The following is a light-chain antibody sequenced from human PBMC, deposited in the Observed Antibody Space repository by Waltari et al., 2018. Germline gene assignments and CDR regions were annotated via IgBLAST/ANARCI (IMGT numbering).Light chain of an antibody. CDR3: AAWDDSLSGPV. CDR1: SSNIGSNY. CDR2: RHN. V-gene: IGLV1-47*01. Sequence: QSMVTQPPSASGTPGQRVTISCSGSSSNIGSNYVYWFQQLPGTAPKLLIYRHNQRPSGVPDRFSGSKSGTSASLAISGLRSEDEADYYCAAWDDSLSGPVFGGGTKLTVL. J-gene: IGLJ2*01.